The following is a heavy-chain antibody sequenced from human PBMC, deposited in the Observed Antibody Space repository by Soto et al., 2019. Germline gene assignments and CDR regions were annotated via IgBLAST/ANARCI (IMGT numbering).Heavy chain of an antibody. V-gene: IGHV5-10-1*01. CDR3: ARHIRDSSGYYYYYYGMDV. D-gene: IGHD3-22*01. Sequence: PGESLKISCKGSGYSFTSYWISWVRQMPGKGLEWMGRIDPSDSYTNYSPSFQGHVTISADKSISTAYLQWSSLKASDTAMYYCARHIRDSSGYYYYYYGMDVWGQGTTVTVSS. CDR2: IDPSDSYT. CDR1: GYSFTSYW. J-gene: IGHJ6*02.